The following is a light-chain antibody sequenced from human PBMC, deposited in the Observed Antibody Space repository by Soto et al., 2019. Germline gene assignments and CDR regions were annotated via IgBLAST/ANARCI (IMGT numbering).Light chain of an antibody. V-gene: IGLV2-14*01. CDR3: SSYTSIATYV. CDR2: DVT. J-gene: IGLJ1*01. CDR1: MRDIGVYNY. Sequence: QSGMTQPASDSGSPGQAITISCAGTMRDIGVYNYVSWYKQYPDKAPKLIIYDVTNRPSGVSMRFSGSKSGNTATLTISWLRHENEDDYCCSSYTSIATYVFGSGTKVTVL.